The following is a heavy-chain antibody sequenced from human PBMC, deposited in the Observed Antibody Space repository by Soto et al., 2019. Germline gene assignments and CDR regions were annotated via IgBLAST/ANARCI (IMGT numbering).Heavy chain of an antibody. Sequence: PGGSLRLSCAASGITFDTYAMGWVRQAPGKGLEWVSAISTSGASTSFADSVEGRFTISRDNSENTLYLQMSSLRVEDTAVYYCAKGDSGWPLWYFDYRGQGILVTVSS. CDR2: ISTSGAST. D-gene: IGHD6-19*01. CDR3: AKGDSGWPLWYFDY. J-gene: IGHJ4*02. V-gene: IGHV3-23*01. CDR1: GITFDTYA.